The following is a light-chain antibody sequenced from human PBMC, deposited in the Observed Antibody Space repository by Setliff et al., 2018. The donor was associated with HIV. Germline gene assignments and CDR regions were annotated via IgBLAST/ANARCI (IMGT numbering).Light chain of an antibody. J-gene: IGLJ1*01. Sequence: QSVLTQPASVSGSPGQSITISCTGTSSDVGGYNYVSWYQQHPGTAPKLMIYDVSNRPSGVSNRFSGSKSGNTASLTISGLQADDEADYYCSSYTSSSTLVFGTGTKGTVL. V-gene: IGLV2-14*03. CDR1: SSDVGGYNY. CDR2: DVS. CDR3: SSYTSSSTLV.